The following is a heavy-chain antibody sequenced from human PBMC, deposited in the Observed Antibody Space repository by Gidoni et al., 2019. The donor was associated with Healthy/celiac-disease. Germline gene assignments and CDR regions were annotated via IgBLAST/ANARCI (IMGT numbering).Heavy chain of an antibody. CDR2: ISSSGSTI. Sequence: EVQLVESGGGLVQPGGSLRLSCAASGFTFSSSEMNWVRQAPGKGLEWVSYISSSGSTIYYADSVKGRFTISRDNAKNSLYLQMNSLRAEDTAVYYCARVMTTVTTGGYWGQGTLVTVSS. D-gene: IGHD4-17*01. V-gene: IGHV3-48*03. CDR3: ARVMTTVTTGGY. CDR1: GFTFSSSE. J-gene: IGHJ4*02.